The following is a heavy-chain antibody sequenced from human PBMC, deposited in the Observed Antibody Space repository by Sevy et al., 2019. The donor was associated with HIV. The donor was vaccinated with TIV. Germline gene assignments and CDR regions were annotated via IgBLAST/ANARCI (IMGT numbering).Heavy chain of an antibody. Sequence: GGSLRLSCAASGFTFSSYGMHWVRQAPGKGLEWVAVIWYDGSNKNYADSVKGRFTISRDKAKNPLYLQMNSLRAEETAVYFCARDDGNYYFHYWGQGTLVTVSS. V-gene: IGHV3-33*01. D-gene: IGHD1-7*01. J-gene: IGHJ4*02. CDR2: IWYDGSNK. CDR1: GFTFSSYG. CDR3: ARDDGNYYFHY.